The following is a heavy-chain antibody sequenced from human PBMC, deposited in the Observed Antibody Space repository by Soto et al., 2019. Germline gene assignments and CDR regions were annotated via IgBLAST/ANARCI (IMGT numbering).Heavy chain of an antibody. CDR3: ARDPEEYYDYGRDY. Sequence: ASVKVSCKASGYTFTGYYMHWVRQAPGQGLEWMGWINPNSGGTNYAQKFQGRVTMTRDTSISTAYMELSRLRSDDTAVYYCARDPEEYYDYGRDYRGKGTLVTVSS. CDR2: INPNSGGT. V-gene: IGHV1-2*02. CDR1: GYTFTGYY. J-gene: IGHJ4*02. D-gene: IGHD3-16*01.